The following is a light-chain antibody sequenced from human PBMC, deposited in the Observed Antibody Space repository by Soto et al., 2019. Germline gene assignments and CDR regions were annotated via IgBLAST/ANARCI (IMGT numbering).Light chain of an antibody. V-gene: IGLV1-51*01. Sequence: QSALTQPTSVSAAPGQKVTISCSGSSSNIGSNYVSWYQQLPGTAPKLLVYDNNKRPSGIPDRFSDSKSGTSATLDITGLQTGDEADYYCGTWDSSLSAVVFGGGTQLTVL. CDR3: GTWDSSLSAVV. CDR1: SSNIGSNY. CDR2: DNN. J-gene: IGLJ2*01.